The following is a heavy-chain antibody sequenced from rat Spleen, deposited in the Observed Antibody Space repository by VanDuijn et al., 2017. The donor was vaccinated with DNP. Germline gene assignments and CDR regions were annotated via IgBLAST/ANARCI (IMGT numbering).Heavy chain of an antibody. V-gene: IGHV5-22*01. Sequence: EVQLVESGGGLVQPGRSLKLSCAASGFTFSDYYMAWVRQAPTKGLEWVASIGYEGSVTYYGDSVKGRFTISRDNAINTLYLQMNSLRSEDMATYYCARHVLPLRVWDYWGQGVMVTVSS. J-gene: IGHJ2*01. CDR1: GFTFSDYY. CDR2: IGYEGSVT. CDR3: ARHVLPLRVWDY. D-gene: IGHD4-1*01.